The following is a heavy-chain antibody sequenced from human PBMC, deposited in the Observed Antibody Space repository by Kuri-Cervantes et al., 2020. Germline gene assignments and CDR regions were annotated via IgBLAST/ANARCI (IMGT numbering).Heavy chain of an antibody. CDR1: GGTFSSYA. D-gene: IGHD2-15*01. Sequence: ASVKVSCKASGGTFSSYAISWVRQAPGQGLEWMGWINAGNGNTKYSQKFQGRVTITRDTSASTAYMELSSLRSEDTAVYYCARGGVAATFEYWGQGTLVTVSS. CDR2: INAGNGNT. J-gene: IGHJ4*02. V-gene: IGHV1-3*01. CDR3: ARGGVAATFEY.